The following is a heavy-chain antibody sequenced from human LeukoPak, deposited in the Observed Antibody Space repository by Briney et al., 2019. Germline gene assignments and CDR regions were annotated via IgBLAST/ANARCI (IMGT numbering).Heavy chain of an antibody. CDR1: GGTFSNYA. J-gene: IGHJ6*02. D-gene: IGHD2-15*01. CDR3: ARDDAGYCSGGSCDDRYYYYGMDV. CDR2: IIPILGIA. V-gene: IGHV1-69*04. Sequence: SVKVSCKASGGTFSNYAISWVRQAPGQGLEWMGRIIPILGIANYAQKFQSRVTITADKSTSTAYMELSSLRSEDTAVYYCARDDAGYCSGGSCDDRYYYYGMDVWGQGTTVTVSS.